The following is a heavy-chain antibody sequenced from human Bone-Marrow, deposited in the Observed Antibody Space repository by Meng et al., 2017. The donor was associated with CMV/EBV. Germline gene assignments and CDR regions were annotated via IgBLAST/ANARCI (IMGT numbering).Heavy chain of an antibody. CDR3: ARDGEGYGDYDLDY. Sequence: GESLKISCAASGFTFSSYEMNWVRQAPGKGLEWVSGINWNGGSTGYADSVKGRFTISRDNAKNSLYLQMNSLRAEDTAVYYCARDGEGYGDYDLDYWGQGTLVTVSS. CDR1: GFTFSSYE. V-gene: IGHV3-20*04. J-gene: IGHJ4*02. CDR2: INWNGGST. D-gene: IGHD4-17*01.